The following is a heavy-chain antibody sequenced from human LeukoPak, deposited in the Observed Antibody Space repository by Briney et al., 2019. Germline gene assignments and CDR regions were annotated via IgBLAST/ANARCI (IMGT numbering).Heavy chain of an antibody. J-gene: IGHJ3*02. D-gene: IGHD2-15*01. V-gene: IGHV3-11*01. Sequence: PGRSLRLSCTASGFTFTDYYMTWIRQAPGKGLEWVSYITSSGSVKYYADSVKGRFTVSRDNARNSLFLQMNSLRAEDTAVYYCARDQDVGDFDIWGQGTMVTVSS. CDR3: ARDQDVGDFDI. CDR1: GFTFTDYY. CDR2: ITSSGSVK.